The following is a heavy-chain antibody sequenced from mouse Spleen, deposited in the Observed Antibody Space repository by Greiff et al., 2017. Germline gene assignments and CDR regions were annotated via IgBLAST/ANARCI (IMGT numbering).Heavy chain of an antibody. CDR3: ASLTAEDY. CDR2: IWSGGST. V-gene: IGHV2-2*01. Sequence: QVQLQQSGPGLVQPSQSLSITCTVSGFSLTSYGVHWVRQSPGKGLEWLGVIWSGGSTDYNAAFISRLSISKDNSKSQVFFKMNSLQADDTAIYYCASLTAEDYWGQGTTLTVSS. J-gene: IGHJ2*01. D-gene: IGHD3-2*01. CDR1: GFSLTSYG.